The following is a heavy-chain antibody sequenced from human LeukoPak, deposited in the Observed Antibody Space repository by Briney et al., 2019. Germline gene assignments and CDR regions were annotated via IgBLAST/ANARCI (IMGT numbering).Heavy chain of an antibody. J-gene: IGHJ6*02. Sequence: SETLSFTCTVSGGSISTYYWSWIRQPPGKGLEWIGYIYYSGSTNYNPSLKSRVTISLDTSKNRFSLKLSSVTAADTAVYYCARSEFYYYYGMDVWGQGTTVTVSS. CDR1: GGSISTYY. CDR3: ARSEFYYYYGMDV. V-gene: IGHV4-59*08. CDR2: IYYSGST.